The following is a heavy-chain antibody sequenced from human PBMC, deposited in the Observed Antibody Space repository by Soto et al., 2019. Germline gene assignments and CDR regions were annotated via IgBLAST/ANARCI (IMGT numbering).Heavy chain of an antibody. V-gene: IGHV3-30-3*01. CDR1: GFTFSSYA. CDR2: ISFDGSNK. J-gene: IGHJ4*02. Sequence: QVQLVESGGGVVQPGRSLRLSCAASGFTFSSYAMHWVRQAPGKGLEWVAVISFDGSNKYYADSVKGRFTVSRDNSKNTLYLQMNSLRAEDTAVYYCARDGGGYSYGVFDYWGQGTLVTVS. D-gene: IGHD5-18*01. CDR3: ARDGGGYSYGVFDY.